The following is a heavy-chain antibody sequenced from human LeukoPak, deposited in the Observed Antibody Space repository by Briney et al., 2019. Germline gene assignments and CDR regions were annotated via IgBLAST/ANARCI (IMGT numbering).Heavy chain of an antibody. Sequence: PGGSLRLSCAASGFTFSSYAMRWVRQAPGKGLELVSAISSSGGSTYYADSVKGRFTISRDNSKNTLYLQMNSLRAEDTAVYYCAKEPSRGLRWLQLRWFVPWGQGTLVTVSS. CDR1: GFTFSSYA. CDR2: ISSSGGST. J-gene: IGHJ5*02. D-gene: IGHD5-24*01. V-gene: IGHV3-23*01. CDR3: AKEPSRGLRWLQLRWFVP.